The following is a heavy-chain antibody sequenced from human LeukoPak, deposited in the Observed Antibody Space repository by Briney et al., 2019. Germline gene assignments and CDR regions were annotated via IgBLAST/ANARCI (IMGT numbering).Heavy chain of an antibody. V-gene: IGHV4-59*12. D-gene: IGHD3-22*01. Sequence: SETLSLTCTVSGGSISSYYWSWIRQPPGKALEWIGTFYYTGSTFYNPSLKSRVTISEDTSENQFSLKLTSVTAADTAVYYCVSTNDQLHYDSSGYYGYWGQGTLVTVSS. CDR2: FYYTGST. CDR3: VSTNDQLHYDSSGYYGY. J-gene: IGHJ4*02. CDR1: GGSISSYY.